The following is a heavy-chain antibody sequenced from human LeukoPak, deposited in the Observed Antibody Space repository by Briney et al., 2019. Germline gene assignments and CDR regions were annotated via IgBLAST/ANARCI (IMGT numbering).Heavy chain of an antibody. CDR1: GVSFSGYY. CDR3: ARHFSSYGYPFYFDY. CDR2: INHSGST. J-gene: IGHJ4*02. D-gene: IGHD5-18*01. Sequence: PSETLSLTCAVYGVSFSGYYWSWIRQPPGKGLEWIGEINHSGSTNYNPSLKSRVTISVDTSKNQFSLKLSSVTAADTAVYYCARHFSSYGYPFYFDYWGQGTLVTVSS. V-gene: IGHV4-34*01.